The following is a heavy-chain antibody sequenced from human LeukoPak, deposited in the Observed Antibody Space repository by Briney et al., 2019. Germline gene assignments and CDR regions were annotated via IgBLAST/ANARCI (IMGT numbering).Heavy chain of an antibody. D-gene: IGHD3-9*01. CDR2: MSRSGDII. V-gene: IGHV3-48*04. J-gene: IGHJ5*01. CDR1: GFTFSDYN. CDR3: AREVYDILTGYAGSRLDS. Sequence: GGSLRLSCAASGFTFSDYNMNWVRQVPGKGLESVSYMSRSGDIIYYADSVKGRFTISRDNAKNSLYLQMNSLRAEDTAVYYLAREVYDILTGYAGSRLDSWGQGPWSPSPQ.